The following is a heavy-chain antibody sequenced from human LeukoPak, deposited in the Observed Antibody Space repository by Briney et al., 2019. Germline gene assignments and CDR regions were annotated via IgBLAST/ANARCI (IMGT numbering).Heavy chain of an antibody. CDR3: ARRSGAVAGLFEP. V-gene: IGHV4-34*01. J-gene: IGHJ5*02. Sequence: SETLSLTCAVYGGSFSGYYWSWIRQPPGKGLEWIGEINHSGSTNYNPSLKGRVTISVDTSKNQFSLKLSSVTAADTAVYYCARRSGAVAGLFEPWGQGTLVTVSS. CDR2: INHSGST. D-gene: IGHD6-19*01. CDR1: GGSFSGYY.